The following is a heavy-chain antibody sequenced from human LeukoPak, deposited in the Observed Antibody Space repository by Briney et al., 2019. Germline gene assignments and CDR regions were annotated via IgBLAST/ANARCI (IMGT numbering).Heavy chain of an antibody. CDR1: GGSISSSSYY. D-gene: IGHD2-2*02. CDR2: IYTSGST. CDR3: ARDGSRREVSAAIMGWFDP. V-gene: IGHV4-61*02. Sequence: SETLSLTCTVSGGSISSSSYYWSWIRQPAGKGLEWIGRIYTSGSTNYNPSLKSRVTMSVDTSKNQFSLKLSSVTAADTAVYYCARDGSRREVSAAIMGWFDPWGQGTLVTVSS. J-gene: IGHJ5*02.